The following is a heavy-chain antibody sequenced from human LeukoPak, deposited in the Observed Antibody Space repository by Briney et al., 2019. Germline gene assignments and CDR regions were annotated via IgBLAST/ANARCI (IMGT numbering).Heavy chain of an antibody. CDR3: VSSLTGPRSNWDHYYYMDV. J-gene: IGHJ6*03. CDR1: GFTFSSYW. CDR2: IKQDGSEK. D-gene: IGHD1-14*01. Sequence: PGESLRLSCAASGFTFSSYWMSWVRQAPGKGLEWVANIKQDGSEKYYVDSVKGRFTISRDNAKNSVYLQMNSLRAEDTGVYYCVSSLTGPRSNWDHYYYMDVWGKGTTVTVSS. V-gene: IGHV3-7*01.